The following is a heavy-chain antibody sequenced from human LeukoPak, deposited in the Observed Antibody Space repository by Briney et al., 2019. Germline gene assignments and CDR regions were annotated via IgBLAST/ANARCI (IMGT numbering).Heavy chain of an antibody. CDR2: IKHSRST. J-gene: IGHJ4*02. Sequence: PSETLSLTCAVYGGSCSGYYWSCIPQPPGKGLKWIGEIKHSRSTNYNPSLKSRSTTSVDTPNNHFPRKLSPVTAADTAVYYCGSGDTAMEGRDYWGRGTLVSVS. D-gene: IGHD5-18*01. V-gene: IGHV4-34*01. CDR3: GSGDTAMEGRDY. CDR1: GGSCSGYY.